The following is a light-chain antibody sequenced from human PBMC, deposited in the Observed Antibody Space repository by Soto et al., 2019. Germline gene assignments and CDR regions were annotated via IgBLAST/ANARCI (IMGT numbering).Light chain of an antibody. CDR1: QTISSN. Sequence: EIVMTQSPATLSVSPGERATLSCRASQTISSNLAWYQQKPGQAPRLLVSGASTRATGIPARFSGSGSGTEFTLTISSLQSEDSAVYYCQQCGPSLKYTFGQGTKLEIK. CDR3: QQCGPSLKYT. CDR2: GAS. V-gene: IGKV3-15*01. J-gene: IGKJ2*01.